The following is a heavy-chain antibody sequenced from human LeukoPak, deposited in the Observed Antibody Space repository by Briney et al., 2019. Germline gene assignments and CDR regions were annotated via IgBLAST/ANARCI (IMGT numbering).Heavy chain of an antibody. J-gene: IGHJ3*02. D-gene: IGHD3-22*01. CDR2: ISSSSSYI. V-gene: IGHV3-11*06. Sequence: GGSLRLSCAASGFTFSDYYMSWIRQAPGKGLEWVSSISSSSSYIYYADSVKGRFTISRDNAKNSLYLQMNSLRAEDTAVYYCARDIMGSSGYVAFDIWGQGTMVTVSS. CDR1: GFTFSDYY. CDR3: ARDIMGSSGYVAFDI.